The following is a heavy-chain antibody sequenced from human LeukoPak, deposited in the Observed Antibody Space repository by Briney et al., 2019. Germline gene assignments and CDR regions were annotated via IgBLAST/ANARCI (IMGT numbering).Heavy chain of an antibody. Sequence: SETLSLTCTVSGGSISSSSYYWGWIRQPPGKGLVWIGCIYYSGSNYYNPSLKSRVTISVDTSKNQFSLKLSSVTAADTAVYYCARVGNSGSYWYYYYYMDVWGKGTTVTVSS. CDR2: IYYSGSN. J-gene: IGHJ6*03. CDR3: ARVGNSGSYWYYYYYMDV. CDR1: GGSISSSSYY. D-gene: IGHD1-26*01. V-gene: IGHV4-39*07.